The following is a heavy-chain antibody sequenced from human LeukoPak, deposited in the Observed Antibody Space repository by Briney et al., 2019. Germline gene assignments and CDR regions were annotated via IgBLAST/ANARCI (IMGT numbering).Heavy chain of an antibody. CDR2: ISYSSSAI. CDR1: GFTFSTYS. J-gene: IGHJ4*02. V-gene: IGHV3-48*02. D-gene: IGHD3-22*01. Sequence: GKSVRLSCAASGFTFSTYSMNWVRQAPGKGLEWVSYISYSSSAIYYADSVKGRFTISRDNAKNSLYLQMNSLRDEDTAVYYCARDSYGSSGYYYVSDYWGQGTLVTVSS. CDR3: ARDSYGSSGYYYVSDY.